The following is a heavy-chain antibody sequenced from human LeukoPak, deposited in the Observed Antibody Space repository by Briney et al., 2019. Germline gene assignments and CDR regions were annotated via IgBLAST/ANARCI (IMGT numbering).Heavy chain of an antibody. CDR1: GYTFTGYW. CDR3: ARDNSVRDEAWWFNP. D-gene: IGHD5-24*01. CDR2: ISPSGRST. V-gene: IGHV1-46*01. Sequence: ASVKVSCKAFGYTFTGYWMHWVRQAPGQGREWLGGISPSGRSTIYAQKFKGRVTLTRDMYTSTDYLELSSLRSEDTAVYYCARDNSVRDEAWWFNPWGQGTLVTVSS. J-gene: IGHJ5*02.